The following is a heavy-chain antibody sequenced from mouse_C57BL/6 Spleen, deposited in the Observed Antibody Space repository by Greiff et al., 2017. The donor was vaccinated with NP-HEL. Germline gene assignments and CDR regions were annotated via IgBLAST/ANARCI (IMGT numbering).Heavy chain of an antibody. J-gene: IGHJ3*01. D-gene: IGHD2-1*01. CDR1: GYSITSGYD. CDR3: ARDLDGNSFAY. Sequence: EVKLQESGPGMVKPSQSLSLTCTVTGYSITSGYDWHWIRHFPGNKLEWMGYISYSGSTNYNPSLKSRITITHDTSKNHFFLKLNSVTTEDTATYYCARDLDGNSFAYWGQGTLVTVAA. V-gene: IGHV3-1*01. CDR2: ISYSGST.